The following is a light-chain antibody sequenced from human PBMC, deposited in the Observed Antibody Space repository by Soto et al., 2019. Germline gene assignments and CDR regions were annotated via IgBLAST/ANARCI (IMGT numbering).Light chain of an antibody. CDR1: QSVSSSY. V-gene: IGKV3-20*01. CDR3: QQYNSYPWT. Sequence: EIVLTQSPGTLSLSPGERATLSCRASQSVSSSYLAWYQQKPGQAPRLVIYGASSRATGIPDRFSGSGSGTEFTLTISSLQPDDFATYYCQQYNSYPWTFGQGTKVDIK. J-gene: IGKJ1*01. CDR2: GAS.